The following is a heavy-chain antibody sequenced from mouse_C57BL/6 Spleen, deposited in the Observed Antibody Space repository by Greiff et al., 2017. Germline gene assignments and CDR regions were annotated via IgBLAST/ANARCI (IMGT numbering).Heavy chain of an antibody. Sequence: EVKLMESGGGLVKPGGSLKLSCAASGFTFSDYGMHWVRQAPEKGLEWVAYISSGSSTIYYADTVKGRFTISRDNAKNTLLLQMTSLRSEDTAMYYCASSPYDYDEGYFDYWGQGTTLTVSS. CDR3: ASSPYDYDEGYFDY. D-gene: IGHD2-4*01. CDR2: ISSGSSTI. V-gene: IGHV5-17*01. CDR1: GFTFSDYG. J-gene: IGHJ2*01.